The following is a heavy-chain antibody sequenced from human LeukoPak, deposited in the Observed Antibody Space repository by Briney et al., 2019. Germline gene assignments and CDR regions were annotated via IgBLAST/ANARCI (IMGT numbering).Heavy chain of an antibody. J-gene: IGHJ4*02. CDR3: AKSWRGAWIQQTYYFDY. D-gene: IGHD5-18*01. CDR2: ISGSGGST. CDR1: GFTFSSYA. V-gene: IGHV3-23*01. Sequence: GGSLRLSCAASGFTFSSYAMSWVRQAPGKGLEWVSAISGSGGSTYYADSVKGRFTISRDNSKNTLYLQMNSLRAEDTAVYYCAKSWRGAWIQQTYYFDYWGQGTLVTVSS.